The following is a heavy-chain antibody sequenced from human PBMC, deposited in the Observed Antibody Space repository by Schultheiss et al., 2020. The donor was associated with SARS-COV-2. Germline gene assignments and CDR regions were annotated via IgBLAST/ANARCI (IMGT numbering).Heavy chain of an antibody. J-gene: IGHJ6*02. V-gene: IGHV1-18*01. CDR2: ISAYNGNT. CDR1: GYTFTNYG. Sequence: ASVKVSCKASGYTFTNYGISWVRQAPGQGLEWMGWISAYNGNTNYAQKLQGRVTMTTDTSTSTAYMELRSLRSDDTAVYYCARGYCSGGSCQDGGYYYGMDVWGQGTTVTVSS. D-gene: IGHD2-15*01. CDR3: ARGYCSGGSCQDGGYYYGMDV.